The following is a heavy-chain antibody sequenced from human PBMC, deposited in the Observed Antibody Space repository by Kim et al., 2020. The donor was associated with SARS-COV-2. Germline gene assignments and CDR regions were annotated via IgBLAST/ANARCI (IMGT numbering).Heavy chain of an antibody. V-gene: IGHV4-31*03. D-gene: IGHD3-9*01. J-gene: IGHJ4*02. CDR3: VRGSPPYDTLTTRIYFDF. Sequence: SETLSLTCTVSGDFINSGGHYWTWIRQNPGKGLEWIGYIYYSGTTYSNSSLESRLTISVDTSKNQFSLKLTSVTAADTAVYYCVRGSPPYDTLTTRIYFDFWGQGTLVTVSS. CDR1: GDFINSGGHY. CDR2: IYYSGTT.